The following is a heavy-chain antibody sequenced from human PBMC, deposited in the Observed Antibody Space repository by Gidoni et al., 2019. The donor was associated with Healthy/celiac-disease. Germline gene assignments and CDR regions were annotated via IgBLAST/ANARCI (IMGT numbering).Heavy chain of an antibody. Sequence: EVQLVESGGGLVKPGGSLRLSCAASGFTFSSYSMNWVRQAPGKGLEWVSSISSSSSYIYYADSVKGRFTISRDNAKNSLYLQMNSLRAEDTAVYYCARDGYDLGQPPNYWGQGTLVTVSS. V-gene: IGHV3-21*01. CDR2: ISSSSSYI. CDR3: ARDGYDLGQPPNY. CDR1: GFTFSSYS. D-gene: IGHD5-12*01. J-gene: IGHJ4*02.